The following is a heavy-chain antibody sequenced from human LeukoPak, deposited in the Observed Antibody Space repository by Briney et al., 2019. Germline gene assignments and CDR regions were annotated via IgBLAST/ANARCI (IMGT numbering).Heavy chain of an antibody. V-gene: IGHV3-74*01. CDR3: ASSTYYHYYMDV. CDR1: GFTFSSYW. J-gene: IGHJ6*03. CDR2: INSDGSTT. Sequence: GGSLRLSCAASGFTFSSYWMHWVRQAPGKGLVWVSYINSDGSTTRYADSVKGRFTISRDNAKNTLYLQMNSLRAEDTAVYYCASSTYYHYYMDVWGKGTTVIISS. D-gene: IGHD5/OR15-5a*01.